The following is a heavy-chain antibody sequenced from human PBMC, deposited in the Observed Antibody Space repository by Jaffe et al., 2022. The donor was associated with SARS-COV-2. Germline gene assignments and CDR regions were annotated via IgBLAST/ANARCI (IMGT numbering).Heavy chain of an antibody. CDR2: IYYSGST. CDR3: ARDCRNYYDSSGYPCVDY. Sequence: QVQLQESGPGLVKPSETLSLTCTVSGGSISSYYWSWIRQPPGKGLEWIGYIYYSGSTNYNPSLKSRVTISVDTSKNQFSLKLSSVTAADTAVYYCARDCRNYYDSSGYPCVDYWGQGTLVTVSS. D-gene: IGHD3-22*01. J-gene: IGHJ4*02. CDR1: GGSISSYY. V-gene: IGHV4-59*01.